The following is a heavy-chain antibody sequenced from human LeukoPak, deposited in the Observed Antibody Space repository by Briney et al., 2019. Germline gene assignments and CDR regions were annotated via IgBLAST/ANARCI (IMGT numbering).Heavy chain of an antibody. D-gene: IGHD6-13*01. V-gene: IGHV3-11*04. CDR1: EFAFSDYY. J-gene: IGHJ6*03. Sequence: GGPLRLSCAASEFAFSDYYMNWIRQAPGKGLEWVSYISYSGDTTHYVDSVRGRFTISRDSARNSLALQMDSLRVEDTAIYYCARGPRAAVGIYYYYMDVWGKGTTVTVSS. CDR3: ARGPRAAVGIYYYYMDV. CDR2: ISYSGDTT.